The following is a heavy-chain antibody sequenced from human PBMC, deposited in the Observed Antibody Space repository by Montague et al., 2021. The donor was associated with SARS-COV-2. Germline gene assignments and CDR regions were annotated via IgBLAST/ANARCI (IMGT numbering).Heavy chain of an antibody. CDR2: ISYDGSNK. V-gene: IGHV3-30-3*01. CDR1: GFTFNSYA. CDR3: ARDLWDYGWYYFDF. Sequence: SLRLSWAASGFTFNSYAMHWVRQAPGKGLEWVAVISYDGSNKYYADSVKGRFTISRDNSKNTLYLQMNSLRAEDTAVYYCARDLWDYGWYYFDFWGQGTLVTVSS. J-gene: IGHJ4*02. D-gene: IGHD4-17*01.